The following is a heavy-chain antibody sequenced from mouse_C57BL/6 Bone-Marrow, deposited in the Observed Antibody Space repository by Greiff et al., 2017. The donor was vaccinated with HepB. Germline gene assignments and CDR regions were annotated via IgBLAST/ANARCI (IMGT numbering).Heavy chain of an antibody. CDR2: ISDGGSYT. J-gene: IGHJ4*01. CDR1: GFTFSSYA. D-gene: IGHD3-1*01. CDR3: ARDRVDY. Sequence: EVQLVESGGGLVKPGGSLKLSCAASGFTFSSYAMSWVRQTPEKRLEWVATISDGGSYTYYPDNVKGRFTISRDNAKNNLYLQMSHLKSEDTAMYYCARDRVDYWGQGTSVTVSS. V-gene: IGHV5-4*01.